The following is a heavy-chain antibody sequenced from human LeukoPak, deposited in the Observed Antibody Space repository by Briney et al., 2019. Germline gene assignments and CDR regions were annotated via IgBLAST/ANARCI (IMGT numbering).Heavy chain of an antibody. CDR2: IYSGGST. CDR1: GFTVSSNY. V-gene: IGHV3-53*01. Sequence: GGSLRLSCAASGFTVSSNYMSWVRQAPGKGLEWVSVIYSGGSTYYADSVKGRFTISRDNPKNTLYLQMNSLRAEDTAVYYCARMTRNYFDYWGQGTLVIVSS. J-gene: IGHJ4*02. D-gene: IGHD4-11*01. CDR3: ARMTRNYFDY.